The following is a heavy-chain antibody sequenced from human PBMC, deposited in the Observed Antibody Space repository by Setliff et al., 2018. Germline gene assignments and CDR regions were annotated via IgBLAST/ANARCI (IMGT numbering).Heavy chain of an antibody. CDR3: ARDRTAYNYGMDV. J-gene: IGHJ6*02. Sequence: SETLSLTCTLSGGSLTQRYWSWVRQPPRKGLEWIGYVYYNGNTNYSPSLKSRVTISADTSKNQVSLKLTSATAADTAVYYCARDRTAYNYGMDVWARGQRSPSP. V-gene: IGHV4-59*11. CDR1: GGSLTQRY. D-gene: IGHD5-18*01. CDR2: VYYNGNT.